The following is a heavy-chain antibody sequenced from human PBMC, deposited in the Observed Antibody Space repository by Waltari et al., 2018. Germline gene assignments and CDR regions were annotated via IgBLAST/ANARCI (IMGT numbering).Heavy chain of an antibody. D-gene: IGHD2-21*01. J-gene: IGHJ4*02. CDR1: GYPFTAYG. V-gene: IGHV1-18*01. CDR3: ARSRLVYWARCGTPVCPLTPGY. CDR2: INTSNGKT. Sequence: QVQLVQSGAEVKKPGASVKVSCKASGYPFTAYGINWVRQAPGQGPEWMGWINTSNGKTDYAQKFQDRVTLTTDTSTGTAYMDLRSLRSDDTAIYYCARSRLVYWARCGTPVCPLTPGYWGQGTLVTVSS.